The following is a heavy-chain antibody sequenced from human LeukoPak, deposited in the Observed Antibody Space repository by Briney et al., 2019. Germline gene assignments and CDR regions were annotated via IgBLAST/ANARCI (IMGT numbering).Heavy chain of an antibody. D-gene: IGHD3-22*01. Sequence: GGSLRLSCAASGFTVSSNYMSWVRQAPGKGLEWVSVIYSGGSTYYADSVKGRFTISRDNSKNTLYLQMNSLRAEDTAVYYCVRELRYYDIGDAFDIWGQGTMVTVSS. J-gene: IGHJ3*02. CDR2: IYSGGST. V-gene: IGHV3-53*01. CDR3: VRELRYYDIGDAFDI. CDR1: GFTVSSNY.